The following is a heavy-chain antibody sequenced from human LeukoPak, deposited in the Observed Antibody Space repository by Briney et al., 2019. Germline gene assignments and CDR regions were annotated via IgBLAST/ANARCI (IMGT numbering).Heavy chain of an antibody. V-gene: IGHV1-18*01. D-gene: IGHD1-26*01. CDR3: ATVPPTPAERRELIKFDY. CDR2: ISAYNGNT. CDR1: GYTFTSYG. Sequence: GASVKVSCKASGYTFTSYGISWVRQAPGQGLEWMGWISAYNGNTIYAQKFQGRVTMTEDTSTDTAYMELSSLRSEDTAVYYCATVPPTPAERRELIKFDYWGQGTLVTVSS. J-gene: IGHJ4*02.